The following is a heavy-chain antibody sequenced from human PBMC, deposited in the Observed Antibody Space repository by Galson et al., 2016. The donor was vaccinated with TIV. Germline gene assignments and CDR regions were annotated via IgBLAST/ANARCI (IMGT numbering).Heavy chain of an antibody. CDR3: ARATPSVFGIIMTLDY. D-gene: IGHD3-3*01. Sequence: CAISGDSVSSDSAAWNWIRQSPSRGLQWLGRIYHRSRWYIDYAPSVRGRMTITPDTSKNQFSLQLNSVAPEDTAVYYCARATPSVFGIIMTLDYWGQGTLVTVSS. CDR1: GDSVSSDSAA. J-gene: IGHJ4*02. V-gene: IGHV6-1*01. CDR2: IYHRSRWYI.